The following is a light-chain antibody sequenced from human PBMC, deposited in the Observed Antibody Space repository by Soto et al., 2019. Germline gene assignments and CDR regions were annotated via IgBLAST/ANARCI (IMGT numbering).Light chain of an antibody. CDR2: WAS. V-gene: IGKV4-1*01. CDR1: QSVLYSSNNKNY. CDR3: QQYYSTPRT. Sequence: DIVMTQSQDSLAVSLGGRATINCKSSQSVLYSSNNKNYLAWYQQKPGQPPKLLIYWASTRESGVPDRFSGSGSGTDFTLTISSLQAEDVAVYYCQQYYSTPRTFGQGTKVDIK. J-gene: IGKJ1*01.